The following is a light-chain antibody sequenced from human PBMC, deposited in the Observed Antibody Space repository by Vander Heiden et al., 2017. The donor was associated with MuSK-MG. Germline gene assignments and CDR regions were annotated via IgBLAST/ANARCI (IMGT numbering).Light chain of an antibody. CDR2: DAS. CDR3: QQDDNLNT. Sequence: DTQMKHSAASLSASVGDRVTITCQASQDISNYLNWYQQKPGKAPKLLIYDASNLETGVPSRFSGSGSGTDFTFTISSLQPEDIATYYCQQDDNLNTFGQGTKVEIK. V-gene: IGKV1-33*01. CDR1: QDISNY. J-gene: IGKJ2*01.